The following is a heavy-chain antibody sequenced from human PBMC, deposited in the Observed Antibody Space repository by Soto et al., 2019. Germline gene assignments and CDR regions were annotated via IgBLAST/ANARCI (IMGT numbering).Heavy chain of an antibody. Sequence: ASVKVSCKTSGYTFTGYYMHWVRQAPGQGLEWMGWINPNSGGTNYAQKFQGRVTMTRDTSISTAYMELSRLRSDDTAVYYCARDMDDYDFWSGYYHPNWFDPWGQGTLVTVSS. CDR2: INPNSGGT. V-gene: IGHV1-2*02. CDR3: ARDMDDYDFWSGYYHPNWFDP. J-gene: IGHJ5*02. D-gene: IGHD3-3*01. CDR1: GYTFTGYY.